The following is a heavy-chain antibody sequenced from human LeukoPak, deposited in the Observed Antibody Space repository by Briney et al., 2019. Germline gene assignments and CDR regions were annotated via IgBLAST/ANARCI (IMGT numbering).Heavy chain of an antibody. CDR1: GFTFSSYE. CDR2: ISSGSSSI. Sequence: GGSLRLSCAASGFTFSSYEMNWVRQAPGKGLEWVSHISSGSSSIFYADSVKGRFTISRDNAKNSLYLQMNSLRVEDTAVYYCARGGIAARFAYWGQGTLVTVSS. D-gene: IGHD6-6*01. CDR3: ARGGIAARFAY. J-gene: IGHJ4*02. V-gene: IGHV3-48*03.